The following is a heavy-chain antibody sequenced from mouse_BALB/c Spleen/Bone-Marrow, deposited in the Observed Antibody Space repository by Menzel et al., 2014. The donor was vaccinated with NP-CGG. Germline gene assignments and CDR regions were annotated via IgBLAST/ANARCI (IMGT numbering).Heavy chain of an antibody. CDR1: GFSLSRCS. J-gene: IGHJ4*01. CDR3: ARRELHAMDY. CDR2: IWGGGST. Sequence: QVQLKESGPGLVAPSQSLSITCTVSGFSLSRCSVHWIRQPPGKGLEWLGMIWGGGSTDYNSALRSRLSIINDNSKSQVFLKMSSLQTDDTAMYCCARRELHAMDYWGQGTSVTVSS. V-gene: IGHV2-6-4*01.